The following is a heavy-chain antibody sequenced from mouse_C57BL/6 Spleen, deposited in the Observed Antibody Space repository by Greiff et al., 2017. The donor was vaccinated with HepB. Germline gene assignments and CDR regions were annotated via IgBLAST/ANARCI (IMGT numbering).Heavy chain of an antibody. CDR3: ARPPMALYAMDY. CDR1: GFTFSDYG. J-gene: IGHJ4*01. Sequence: EVMLVESGGGLVKPGGSLKLSCAASGFTFSDYGMHWVRQAPEKGLEWVAYISSGSSTIYYADTVKGRFTISRDNAKNTLFLQMTSLRSEDTAMYYCARPPMALYAMDYWGQGTSVTVSS. CDR2: ISSGSSTI. V-gene: IGHV5-17*01. D-gene: IGHD2-10*01.